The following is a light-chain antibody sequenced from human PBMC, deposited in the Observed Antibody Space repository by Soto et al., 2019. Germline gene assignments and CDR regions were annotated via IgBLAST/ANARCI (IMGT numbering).Light chain of an antibody. J-gene: IGKJ1*01. Sequence: DIQMTQAPSTLSGSVGDRVTITCRASQTISSWLAWYQQRPGKATKLLIYTASTFKSGVPSRFSGSGSGTEFTLTISSLQPDDFATYYCQHYNSYSEAFGQGTKVDIK. CDR1: QTISSW. V-gene: IGKV1-5*03. CDR2: TAS. CDR3: QHYNSYSEA.